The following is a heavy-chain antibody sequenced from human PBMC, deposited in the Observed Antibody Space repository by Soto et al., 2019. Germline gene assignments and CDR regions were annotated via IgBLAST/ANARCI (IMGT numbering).Heavy chain of an antibody. CDR3: ASHYRRRGWEWATEPLFDY. D-gene: IGHD6-19*01. J-gene: IGHJ4*02. CDR1: GGSISSYY. Sequence: SETLSLTCTVSGGSISSYYWSWIRQPPGKGLEWIGYIYYSGSTNCNPSLKSRVTISIDTPKNQFSLKLSSVTAADTAVYYCASHYRRRGWEWATEPLFDYWGQGTLVTVSS. CDR2: IYYSGST. V-gene: IGHV4-59*01.